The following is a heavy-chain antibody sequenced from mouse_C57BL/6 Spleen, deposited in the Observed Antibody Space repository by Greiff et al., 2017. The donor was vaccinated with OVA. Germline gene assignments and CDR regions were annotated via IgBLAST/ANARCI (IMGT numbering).Heavy chain of an antibody. V-gene: IGHV1-61*01. Sequence: VQLQQPGAELVRPGSSVKLSCKASGYTFTSYWMDWVKQRPGQGLEWIGNIYPSDSETHYNQKFKGKATLTVDKSSSTAYMQLSSLTSEDSAVYYCARTNWFYDGGAMDYWGQGTSVTVSS. CDR3: ARTNWFYDGGAMDY. CDR1: GYTFTSYW. D-gene: IGHD1-1*01. J-gene: IGHJ4*01. CDR2: IYPSDSET.